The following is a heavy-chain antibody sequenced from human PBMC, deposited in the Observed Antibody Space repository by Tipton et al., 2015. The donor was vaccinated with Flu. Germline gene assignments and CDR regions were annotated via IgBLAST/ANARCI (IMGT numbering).Heavy chain of an antibody. CDR2: IYPGDSDT. V-gene: IGHV5-51*01. D-gene: IGHD3/OR15-3a*01. CDR1: GYSFTSYW. Sequence: VQLVQSGAEVKKPGESLKISCKGSGYSFTSYWIGWVRQMPGKGLEWMGIIYPGDSDTRYSPSFQGQVTISADKSISTAYLQWSSLKASDTAMYYCARRYDFWSGYPYYFDYWGQGTPVTVSS. J-gene: IGHJ4*02. CDR3: ARRYDFWSGYPYYFDY.